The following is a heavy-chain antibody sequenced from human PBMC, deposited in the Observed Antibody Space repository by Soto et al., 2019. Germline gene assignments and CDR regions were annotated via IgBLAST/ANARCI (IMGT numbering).Heavy chain of an antibody. V-gene: IGHV3-21*01. J-gene: IGHJ4*02. Sequence: EVQLVESGGGLVKPGGSLRLSCAASGFPLGTYSMNWVRQAPGKGLEWVASISSSGTYIYYADSVKGRFSISRDNTKNSLFLQMNSLRAEDTAVYYCARRGYGDYEVGALDNWGPGTLVTVSS. CDR2: ISSSGTYI. CDR1: GFPLGTYS. CDR3: ARRGYGDYEVGALDN. D-gene: IGHD4-17*01.